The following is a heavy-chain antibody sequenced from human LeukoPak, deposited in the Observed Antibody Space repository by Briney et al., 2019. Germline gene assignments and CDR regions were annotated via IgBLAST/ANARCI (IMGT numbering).Heavy chain of an antibody. J-gene: IGHJ6*03. D-gene: IGHD3-10*01. Sequence: ASVKVSCKASGYTFTSYAIHWVRQAPGQRLEWMGWINAGSGNTKYLEEFQGRVTITRDTAASTAYMELSSLRSEDTAVYYCARGPRITLIRGGQWYYYMDVWGKGTTVTISS. V-gene: IGHV1-3*03. CDR3: ARGPRITLIRGGQWYYYMDV. CDR2: INAGSGNT. CDR1: GYTFTSYA.